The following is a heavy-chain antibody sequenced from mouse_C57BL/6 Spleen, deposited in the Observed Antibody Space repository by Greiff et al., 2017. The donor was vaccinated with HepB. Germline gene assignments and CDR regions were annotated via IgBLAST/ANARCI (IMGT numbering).Heavy chain of an antibody. V-gene: IGHV10-3*01. CDR3: VRPDWDGYAMDY. Sequence: EVQLVESGGGLVQPKGSLKLSCAASGFTFNTYAMHWVRQAPGKGLEWVARIRSKSSNYATYYADSVKDRFTIARDDSQSMLYLQMNNLKTEDPAMYHCVRPDWDGYAMDYWGQGTSVTVSS. CDR1: GFTFNTYA. D-gene: IGHD4-1*01. CDR2: IRSKSSNYAT. J-gene: IGHJ4*01.